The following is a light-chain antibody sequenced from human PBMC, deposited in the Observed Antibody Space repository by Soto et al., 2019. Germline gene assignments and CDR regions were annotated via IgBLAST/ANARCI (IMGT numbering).Light chain of an antibody. CDR2: EVT. J-gene: IGLJ2*01. V-gene: IGLV2-8*01. Sequence: QSALTQPPSASGSLGQSVTISCTGTSGDVGGYNYVSWHQQHPGKAPKVMIYEVTKRPPGVPDRFSGSKSGDTASLTVSGLQAEADADYSCSSFAGGVLPLLLGGGTNLTVL. CDR3: SSFAGGVLPLL. CDR1: SGDVGGYNY.